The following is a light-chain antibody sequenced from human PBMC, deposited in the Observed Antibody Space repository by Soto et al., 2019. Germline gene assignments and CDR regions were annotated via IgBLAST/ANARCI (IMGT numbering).Light chain of an antibody. V-gene: IGKV1-5*01. Sequence: DIQMTQSPSTLSSSVGDIVTITCRASQNIRNWLAWYQQKPGKAPNTLIYDDSSLKSGVPERLSGSGSGTELNLTISSVQPDDFAAYYCHKYNAHPYTCGQGTKVDIK. CDR2: DDS. CDR3: HKYNAHPYT. J-gene: IGKJ2*01. CDR1: QNIRNW.